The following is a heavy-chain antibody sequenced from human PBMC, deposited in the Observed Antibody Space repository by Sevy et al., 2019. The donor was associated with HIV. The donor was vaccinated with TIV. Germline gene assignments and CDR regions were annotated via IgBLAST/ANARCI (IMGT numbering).Heavy chain of an antibody. Sequence: GGSLRLSCAASGFTFSSYAMHWVRQAPGKGLEWVSAISNGGSDTKYAGSVKGRFTISRDNSKNTLYVQMNNLSAEDPAVNSCAKDRITVIGDAFDLWGQGTMVTVSS. CDR2: ISNGGSDT. V-gene: IGHV3-23*01. CDR1: GFTFSSYA. CDR3: AKDRITVIGDAFDL. D-gene: IGHD4-17*01. J-gene: IGHJ3*01.